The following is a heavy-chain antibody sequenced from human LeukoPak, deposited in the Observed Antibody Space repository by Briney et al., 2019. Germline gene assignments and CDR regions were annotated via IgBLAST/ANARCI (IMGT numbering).Heavy chain of an antibody. Sequence: SETLSLTCTVSGGSISSSSYYWGWIRQPPGKGLEWIGYIYYSRSTNYNPSLKSRVTISVDTSKNQFSLKLSSVTAADTAVYYCARGGGADNWFDPWGQGTLVTVSS. CDR2: IYYSRST. V-gene: IGHV4-61*05. CDR3: ARGGGADNWFDP. J-gene: IGHJ5*02. CDR1: GGSISSSSYY. D-gene: IGHD1-26*01.